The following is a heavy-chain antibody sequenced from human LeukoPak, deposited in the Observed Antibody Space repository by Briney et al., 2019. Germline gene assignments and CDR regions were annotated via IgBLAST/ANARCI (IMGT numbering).Heavy chain of an antibody. V-gene: IGHV4-4*02. CDR1: GGSISNTNW. CDR3: SRESGAFSPFGY. Sequence: SETLSLTCGVSGGSISNTNWWSWVRQPPGQGLEWIGEISLTGLTHYNPSLESRVTVSLDKSKSQLSLNLTSVTAADTAVYYCSRESGAFSPFGYWGQGTLVTVLS. CDR2: ISLTGLT. D-gene: IGHD1-26*01. J-gene: IGHJ4*02.